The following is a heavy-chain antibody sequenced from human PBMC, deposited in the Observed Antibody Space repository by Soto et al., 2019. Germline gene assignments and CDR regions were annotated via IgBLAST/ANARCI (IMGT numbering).Heavy chain of an antibody. CDR2: ISTTRTTI. CDR1: GFTFSNYN. V-gene: IGHV3-48*02. CDR3: ARDRVGLDY. Sequence: EVQLVGSGGGLVQPGGSRKLSCEASGFTFSNYNMNWVRQAPGKGLEWLAYISTTRTTIYYADSVKGRFTIARDNVKSSLYLYMNSLRDEDTAVYYCARDRVGLDYWGQGTLVTVSS. D-gene: IGHD3-16*01. J-gene: IGHJ4*02.